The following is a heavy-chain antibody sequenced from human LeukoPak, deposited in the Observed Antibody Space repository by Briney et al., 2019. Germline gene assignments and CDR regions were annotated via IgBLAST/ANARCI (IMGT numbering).Heavy chain of an antibody. CDR2: IKSDGSST. CDR3: ARVPHGSGSYDSPHYAFDL. Sequence: GGSLRLSCAASGFIFSSYWMHWVRQAQGKGLVWVSRIKSDGSSTNYADSVTGRDTIDRDNAKNTLYLQENSLRAEDTAVYYCARVPHGSGSYDSPHYAFDLWGQGTMVTVSS. D-gene: IGHD3-10*01. V-gene: IGHV3-74*01. J-gene: IGHJ3*01. CDR1: GFIFSSYW.